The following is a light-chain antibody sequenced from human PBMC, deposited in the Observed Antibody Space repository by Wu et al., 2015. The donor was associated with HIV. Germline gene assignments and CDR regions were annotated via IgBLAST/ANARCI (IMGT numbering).Light chain of an antibody. CDR2: GAS. V-gene: IGKV3-15*01. Sequence: EIVMTQSPATLSVSPGERATLSCRASQSVSSNLAWYQQKLGQAPRLLIYGASTRATGIPARFSGSGSGTEFTLTISSLQPEDFATYYCQQTYSTPKTFGQGTKVEIK. CDR3: QQTYSTPKT. CDR1: QSVSSN. J-gene: IGKJ1*01.